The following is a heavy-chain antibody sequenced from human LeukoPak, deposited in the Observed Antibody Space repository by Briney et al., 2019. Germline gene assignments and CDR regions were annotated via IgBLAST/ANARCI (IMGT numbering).Heavy chain of an antibody. CDR2: MNPNSGNT. CDR1: GYTFTSYD. Sequence: ASVKVSCKASGYTFTSYDINWVRQATGQGLEWMGWMNPNSGNTGYAQKFQGRVTITRNTSISTAYMELSSLRSEDTAVYYSAVDFWSGYGMTNWFDPWGQGTLVTVSS. D-gene: IGHD3-3*01. CDR3: AVDFWSGYGMTNWFDP. J-gene: IGHJ5*02. V-gene: IGHV1-8*03.